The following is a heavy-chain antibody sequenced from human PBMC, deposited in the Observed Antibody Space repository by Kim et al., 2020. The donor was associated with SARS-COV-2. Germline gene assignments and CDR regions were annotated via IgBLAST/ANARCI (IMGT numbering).Heavy chain of an antibody. CDR2: INVGNGNT. D-gene: IGHD1-26*01. CDR3: ARDQGVGDY. Sequence: ASVKVSCKASGYTFTTYGMHWVRQAPGQRLEWMGWINVGNGNTKYSEKFQGRVTITRDTSASTAYMELSSLRSEDTAVYYCARDQGVGDYWGQGALVTASS. J-gene: IGHJ4*02. CDR1: GYTFTTYG. V-gene: IGHV1-3*01.